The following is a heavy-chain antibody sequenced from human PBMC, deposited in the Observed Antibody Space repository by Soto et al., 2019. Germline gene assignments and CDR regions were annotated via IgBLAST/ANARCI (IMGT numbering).Heavy chain of an antibody. CDR1: GGSISSGGYY. CDR2: IYYSGST. V-gene: IGHV4-31*03. CDR3: ARDNYGSGGTYYYGMDV. D-gene: IGHD3-10*01. J-gene: IGHJ6*02. Sequence: SETLSLTCTVSGGSISSGGYYRSWIRQHPGKGLEWIGYIYYSGSTYYNPSLKSRVTISVDTSKNQFSLKLSSVTAADTAVYYCARDNYGSGGTYYYGMDVWGQGTTVTVSS.